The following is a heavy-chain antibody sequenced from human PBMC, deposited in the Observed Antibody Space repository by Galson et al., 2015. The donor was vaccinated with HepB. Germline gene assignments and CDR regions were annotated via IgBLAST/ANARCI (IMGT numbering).Heavy chain of an antibody. CDR1: GDSVSSDSVA. J-gene: IGHJ3*02. CDR2: TYYRSKWYN. V-gene: IGHV6-1*01. D-gene: IGHD6-25*01. Sequence: CAISGDSVSSDSVAWNWIRQSPSRGLEWLGRTYYRSKWYNDYAVSVKSRITINPDTSKNQFSLQLNSVTPEDTAVYYCARKRTGSAFDIWGQGTMVTVSS. CDR3: ARKRTGSAFDI.